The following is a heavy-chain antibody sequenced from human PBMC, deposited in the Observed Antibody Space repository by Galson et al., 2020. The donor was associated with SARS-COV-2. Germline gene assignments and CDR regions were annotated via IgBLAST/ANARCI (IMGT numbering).Heavy chain of an antibody. V-gene: IGHV1-2*02. D-gene: IGHD3-9*01. Sequence: ASVKVSCKASGYTFTDYYIHWVRQAPGQRLEWMGWINPKSGGTNYEQKFEGRVTMTRDTSITTAYMELSRLRADVTAVYYCARLRYYDVLTGYIVDVWGQGTMVTVSS. CDR2: INPKSGGT. J-gene: IGHJ6*02. CDR1: GYTFTDYY. CDR3: ARLRYYDVLTGYIVDV.